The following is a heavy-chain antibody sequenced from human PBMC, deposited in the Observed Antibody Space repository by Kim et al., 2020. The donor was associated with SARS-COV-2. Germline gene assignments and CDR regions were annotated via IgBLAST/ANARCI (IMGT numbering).Heavy chain of an antibody. V-gene: IGHV3-33*01. CDR3: ARDHTGVDTAMVTVPDYYYGMDV. D-gene: IGHD5-18*01. Sequence: GGSLRLSCAASGFTFSSYGMHWVRQAPGKGLEWVAVIWYDGSNKYYADSVKGRFTISRDNSKNTLYLQMNSLRAEDTAVYYCARDHTGVDTAMVTVPDYYYGMDVWGQGTTVTVSS. CDR2: IWYDGSNK. CDR1: GFTFSSYG. J-gene: IGHJ6*02.